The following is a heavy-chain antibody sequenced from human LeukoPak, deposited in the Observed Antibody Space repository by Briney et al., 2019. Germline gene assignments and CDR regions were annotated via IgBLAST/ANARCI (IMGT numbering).Heavy chain of an antibody. J-gene: IGHJ3*02. CDR2: ISGSGRT. V-gene: IGHV3-23*01. D-gene: IGHD6-19*01. CDR3: AKFEAGSDAFDI. Sequence: TGGSLRLSCAASGFTSSTYAMSWVRQAPGKGLEWVSNISGSGRTYYADSVKGRFTISRDNFKNTLYLQMNSLRVEDTAIYYCAKFEAGSDAFDIWGQGTMVTVSS. CDR1: GFTSSTYA.